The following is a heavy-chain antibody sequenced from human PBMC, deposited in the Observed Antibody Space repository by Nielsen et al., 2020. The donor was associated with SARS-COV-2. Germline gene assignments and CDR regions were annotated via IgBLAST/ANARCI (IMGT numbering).Heavy chain of an antibody. V-gene: IGHV1-18*01. J-gene: IGHJ4*02. CDR2: ISGFNGNT. CDR1: GYTFSNFG. Sequence: ASVPVSCKASGYTFSNFGLSWVRQAPGRGLEWIGWISGFNGNTNYLQKFKGRVTMTTHSSTGTVYMELRSLRADDTAIYYCARWRTYGNGWDFWGQGTLVTVSS. CDR3: ARWRTYGNGWDF. D-gene: IGHD6-19*01.